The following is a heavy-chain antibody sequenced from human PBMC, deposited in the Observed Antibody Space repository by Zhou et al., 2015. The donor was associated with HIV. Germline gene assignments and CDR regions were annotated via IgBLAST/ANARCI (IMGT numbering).Heavy chain of an antibody. CDR1: GGTFSSYA. D-gene: IGHD3-10*01. CDR2: INPNSGGT. CDR3: ARRGNYFDSGNYRYWFDP. J-gene: IGHJ5*02. V-gene: IGHV1-2*02. Sequence: QVQLVQSGAEVKKPGSSVKVSCKASGGTFSSYAISWVRQAPGQGLEWMGWINPNSGGTNYAQKFQGRVTMTRDTSISTAYMELSRLRSDDTAVYYCARRGNYFDSGNYRYWFDPGAREPWSPSPQ.